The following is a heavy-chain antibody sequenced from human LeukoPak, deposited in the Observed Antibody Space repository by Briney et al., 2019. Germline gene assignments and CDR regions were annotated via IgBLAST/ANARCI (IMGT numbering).Heavy chain of an antibody. CDR2: IYYSART. CDR3: ARVGYSSSIDY. J-gene: IGHJ4*02. V-gene: IGHV4-39*06. CDR1: GGSISSSNYY. D-gene: IGHD6-6*01. Sequence: SETLSLTCTVSGGSISSSNYYWGWIRQPPGKGLECIGSIYYSARTYYNPSLKSRVTISVDTSKNQFPLKLSSVTAADTAVYYCARVGYSSSIDYWGQGTLVTVSS.